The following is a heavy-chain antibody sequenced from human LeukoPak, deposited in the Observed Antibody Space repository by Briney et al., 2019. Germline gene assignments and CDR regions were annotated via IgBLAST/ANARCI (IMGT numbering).Heavy chain of an antibody. CDR1: GFTFNSYS. CDR3: ARRRDSGSLQHFDY. J-gene: IGHJ4*02. CDR2: ISSSSRFI. D-gene: IGHD1-26*01. Sequence: PGGSLRLSCAASGFTFNSYSMNWFRQAPGKGLEWVSSISSSSRFIYYADSVKGRFTISRDNAKNSLYLQMNSLRAEDTAVYYCARRRDSGSLQHFDYWGQGTLVTVSS. V-gene: IGHV3-21*04.